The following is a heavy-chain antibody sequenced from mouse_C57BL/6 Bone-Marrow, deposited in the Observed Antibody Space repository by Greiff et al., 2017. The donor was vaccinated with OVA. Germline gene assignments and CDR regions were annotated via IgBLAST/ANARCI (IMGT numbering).Heavy chain of an antibody. CDR3: ARRTAVVADYAMDY. D-gene: IGHD1-1*01. Sequence: EVQVVESGGDLVKPGGSLKLSCAASGFTFSSYGMSWVRQTPDKRLEWVATISSGGSYTYYPYSVKGRFPISRDNAKNTLYLQMSSRKSEDTAMYYCARRTAVVADYAMDYWGQGTSVTVSS. V-gene: IGHV5-6*01. CDR2: ISSGGSYT. J-gene: IGHJ4*01. CDR1: GFTFSSYG.